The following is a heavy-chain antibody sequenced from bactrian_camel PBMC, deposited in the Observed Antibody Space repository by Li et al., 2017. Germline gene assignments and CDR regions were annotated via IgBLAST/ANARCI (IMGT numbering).Heavy chain of an antibody. V-gene: IGHV3S6*01. D-gene: IGHD1*01. CDR2: IEDDDIP. CDR1: GDTGSTLC. J-gene: IGHJ4*01. Sequence: HVQLVESGGDLVQAGGSLTLSCSVSGDTGSTLCVAWFRQAPGQKREAVANIEDDDIPHYADAVKGRFTISKDTAKNTLYLQLNSLKSEDASVYYCATQGEWAYINWGQGTQVTVS. CDR3: ATQGEWAYIN.